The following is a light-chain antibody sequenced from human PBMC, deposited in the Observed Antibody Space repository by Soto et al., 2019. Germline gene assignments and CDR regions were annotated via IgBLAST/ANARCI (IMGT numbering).Light chain of an antibody. V-gene: IGKV1-27*01. CDR3: QKYNSAPRT. Sequence: DIQMTQSPSSLSASVGDRFTITCLASQGISNYLAWYQQKPGKVPKLLIYAASTLQSGVPSRFSGSGSGTDFTLTISSLQPEDVATYYCQKYNSAPRTFGQGTRLEIK. J-gene: IGKJ5*01. CDR2: AAS. CDR1: QGISNY.